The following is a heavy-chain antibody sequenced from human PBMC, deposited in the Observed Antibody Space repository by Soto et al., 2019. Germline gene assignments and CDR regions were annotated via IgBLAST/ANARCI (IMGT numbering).Heavy chain of an antibody. V-gene: IGHV5-51*01. CDR2: IYPGDSDT. Sequence: PGEALKISCKGSGYSFTSYWIGWVRQMPGKGLEWMGIIYPGDSDTRYSPSFQGQVTISADKSISTAYLQWSSLKASDTAMYYCATHIAPPYYYYGMDVWGQGTTVTVSS. CDR1: GYSFTSYW. J-gene: IGHJ6*02. D-gene: IGHD6-13*01. CDR3: ATHIAPPYYYYGMDV.